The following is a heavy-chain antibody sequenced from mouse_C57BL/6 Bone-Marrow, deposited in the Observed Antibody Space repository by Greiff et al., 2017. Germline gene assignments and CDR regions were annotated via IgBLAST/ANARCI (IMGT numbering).Heavy chain of an antibody. Sequence: QVQLQQPGAELVMPGASVKLSCKASGYTFTSYWMHWVKQRPGQGLEWIGEIDPSDSYPNYNQKFKGKSTLTVDKSSSTAYMQLSSLTSEDSAVYYCARSIGSLDSSGYLAWCAYWGQGTLVTVSA. CDR3: ARSIGSLDSSGYLAWCAY. CDR2: IDPSDSYP. CDR1: GYTFTSYW. D-gene: IGHD3-2*02. V-gene: IGHV1-69*01. J-gene: IGHJ3*01.